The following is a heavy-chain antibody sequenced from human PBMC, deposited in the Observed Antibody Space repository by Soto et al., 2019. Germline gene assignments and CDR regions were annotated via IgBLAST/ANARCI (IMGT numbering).Heavy chain of an antibody. J-gene: IGHJ3*02. D-gene: IGHD3-22*01. CDR3: ARGGFIYDSSGLGAFDI. V-gene: IGHV3-11*01. CDR1: GFTFDDYA. Sequence: SGFTFDDYAMHWVRQAPGKGLEWVSFISNRVRTINYADSVKGRFTISRDNAKISLFLQMNSLRAEDTAVYYCARGGFIYDSSGLGAFDIWGQGTMVTVSS. CDR2: ISNRVRTI.